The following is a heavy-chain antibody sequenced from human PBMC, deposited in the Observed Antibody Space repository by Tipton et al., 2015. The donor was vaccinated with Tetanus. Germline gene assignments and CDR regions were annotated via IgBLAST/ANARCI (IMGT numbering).Heavy chain of an antibody. CDR3: ARHFPFAPIAY. V-gene: IGHV4-4*07. CDR1: RASMNSYY. J-gene: IGHJ4*02. D-gene: IGHD2/OR15-2a*01. CDR2: IYPAGGT. Sequence: LRLSCTVSRASMNSYYWTWIRQSAGKGLEWIGRIYPAGGTNYNPSLQSRVTMSVDTSKNQFSLRLTSVTAADTAVYYCARHFPFAPIAYWGQGTLVTVSS.